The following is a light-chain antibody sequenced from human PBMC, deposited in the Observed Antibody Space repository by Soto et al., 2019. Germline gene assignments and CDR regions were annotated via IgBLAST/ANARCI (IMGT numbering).Light chain of an antibody. CDR3: QQRGNWPLT. CDR1: ENIRDY. V-gene: IGKV3-11*01. J-gene: IGKJ4*01. CDR2: DAS. Sequence: ETVLTQSPATLSLSPGERATLSCRASENIRDYLIWYQQKPGQAPRLLIYDASSRATGVPARFSGSGFGTDFTLTINNLEPEDCAVYYCQQRGNWPLTFGGGTKVEI.